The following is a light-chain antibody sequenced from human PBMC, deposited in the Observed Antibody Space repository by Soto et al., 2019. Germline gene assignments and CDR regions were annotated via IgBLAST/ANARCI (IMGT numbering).Light chain of an antibody. CDR1: QSVFSY. J-gene: IGKJ4*01. CDR3: QQRSIPLT. V-gene: IGKV3-11*01. Sequence: EIVLTQSTATLSLSPGERATLSCRASQSVFSYLAWYQQKPGQPPRLLIYDVSNRATGIPARFSGSGSGTDFTLTISSLEPEDFAVYYCQQRSIPLTFGGGTKVEIK. CDR2: DVS.